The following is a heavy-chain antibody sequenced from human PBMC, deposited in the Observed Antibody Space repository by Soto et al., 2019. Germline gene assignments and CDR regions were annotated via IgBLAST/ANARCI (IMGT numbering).Heavy chain of an antibody. J-gene: IGHJ4*02. CDR1: GYSFKDHY. D-gene: IGHD2-15*01. Sequence: ASVKVSCKASGYSFKDHYMHWVRQAPGRGLEWVGIINPSGEHTNYAQQFRGRVAMTRDTSTSTAYMELRSLRSEDTAVYFCARISCKGGSCYFDFDHWGQGTLVTVSS. CDR3: ARISCKGGSCYFDFDH. V-gene: IGHV1-46*02. CDR2: INPSGEHT.